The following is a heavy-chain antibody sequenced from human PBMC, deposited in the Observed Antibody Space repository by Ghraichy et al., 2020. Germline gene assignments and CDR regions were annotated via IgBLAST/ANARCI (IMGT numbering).Heavy chain of an antibody. J-gene: IGHJ6*02. CDR2: TSYDGSNK. D-gene: IGHD3-22*01. V-gene: IGHV3-30*18. CDR3: AKERDTSGYYSFRGDYYGMDV. Sequence: CAASGFTFSRYGMHWVRQAPGKGLEWVAVTSYDGSNKYYVDSVKGRFTISRDNSKNTLSLQMNSLRAEDTAVYFCAKERDTSGYYSFRGDYYGMDVWGQGTTVTVSS. CDR1: GFTFSRYG.